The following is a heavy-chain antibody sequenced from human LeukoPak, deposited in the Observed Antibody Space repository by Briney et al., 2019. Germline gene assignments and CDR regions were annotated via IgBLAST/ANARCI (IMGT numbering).Heavy chain of an antibody. D-gene: IGHD4-11*01. CDR2: MKSSRDGGTS. CDR1: GFTFHNAW. CDR3: TTLSNDVHY. Sequence: GGSLRLSCAASGFTFHNAWMTWVRQTPGKGLEWVGRMKSSRDGGTSDYAAPVKGRFTISRDDSKNTLYLHMNSLRAEDTAVSYCTTLSNDVHYWDQGTLVSVS. J-gene: IGHJ4*02. V-gene: IGHV3-15*01.